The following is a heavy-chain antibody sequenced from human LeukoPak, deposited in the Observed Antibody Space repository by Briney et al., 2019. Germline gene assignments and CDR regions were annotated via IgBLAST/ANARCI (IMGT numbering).Heavy chain of an antibody. J-gene: IGHJ4*02. CDR2: INPGSGGT. D-gene: IGHD6-19*01. CDR3: AREIGSSGWYPY. V-gene: IGHV1-2*02. Sequence: ASVKVSCKASGYTFTGYYMHWVRQAPGQGLEWMGWINPGSGGTNYAQKFQGRVTMTRDTSISTAYMELSRLRSDDTAVYYCAREIGSSGWYPYWGQGTLVTVSS. CDR1: GYTFTGYY.